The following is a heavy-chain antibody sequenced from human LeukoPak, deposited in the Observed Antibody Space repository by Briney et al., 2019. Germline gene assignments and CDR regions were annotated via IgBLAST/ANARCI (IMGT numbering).Heavy chain of an antibody. J-gene: IGHJ5*02. CDR3: ASQPRITRRPMVRGVIGFDP. D-gene: IGHD3-10*01. CDR1: GGSISSYY. Sequence: MSSETLSLTCTVSGGSISSYYWSWIRQPAGKGLEWIGRIYTSGSANYNPSLKSRVTMSVDTSKNQFSLKLSSVTAADTAVYYCASQPRITRRPMVRGVIGFDPWGQGTLVTVSS. CDR2: IYTSGSA. V-gene: IGHV4-4*07.